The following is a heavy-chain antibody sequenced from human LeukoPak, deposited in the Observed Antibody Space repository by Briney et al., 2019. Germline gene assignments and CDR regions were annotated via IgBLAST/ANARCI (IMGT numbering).Heavy chain of an antibody. CDR2: IYYSGST. J-gene: IGHJ5*02. V-gene: IGHV4-39*07. CDR3: ARDLTTTVTENWFDP. Sequence: SETLSLTCTVSGGSISSYYWGWIRQPPGKGLEWIGSIYYSGSTYYNPSLKSRVTISVDTSKNQFSLKLSSVTAADTAVYYCARDLTTTVTENWFDPWGQGTLVTVSS. CDR1: GGSISSYY. D-gene: IGHD4-17*01.